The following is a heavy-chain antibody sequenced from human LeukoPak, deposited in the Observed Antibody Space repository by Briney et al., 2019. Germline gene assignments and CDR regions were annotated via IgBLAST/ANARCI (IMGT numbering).Heavy chain of an antibody. J-gene: IGHJ6*02. Sequence: TGESLKISCKGSGYSFTTYWIGWVRQMPGKGLEWMGIIYPGDSDTTYSSSFQGQVTISADKSISTAYLQCSSLKASDTAMYYCARYYYYGMDVWGQGTTVTVSS. V-gene: IGHV5-51*01. CDR1: GYSFTTYW. CDR2: IYPGDSDT. CDR3: ARYYYYGMDV.